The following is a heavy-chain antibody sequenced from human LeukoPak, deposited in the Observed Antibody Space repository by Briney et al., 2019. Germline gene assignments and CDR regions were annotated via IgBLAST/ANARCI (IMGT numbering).Heavy chain of an antibody. CDR3: AKPEGYYDFWSGYLR. D-gene: IGHD3-3*01. CDR2: ILFDGTYK. Sequence: GGSLRLSCAASGFTFSTYTMRWVRQAPDKGLEWVAVILFDGTYKFYADSVKGRFTISRDSSRNTLYLQMNSLRAEDTAVYYCAKPEGYYDFWSGYLRWGQGTLVTVSS. CDR1: GFTFSTYT. V-gene: IGHV3-30-3*02. J-gene: IGHJ4*02.